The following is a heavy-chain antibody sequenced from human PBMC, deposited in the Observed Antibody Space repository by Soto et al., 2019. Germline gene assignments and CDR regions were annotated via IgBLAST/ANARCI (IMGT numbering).Heavy chain of an antibody. CDR1: GGSISSYY. Sequence: SETLSLTCTVSGGSISSYYWSWIRQPAGKGLEWIGRIYTSGSTNYNPSLKSRVTMSVDTSKNQFSLKLSSVTAADTAVYYCAGDAAYCTNGVCYENWFDPWGQGTLVTVSS. J-gene: IGHJ5*02. CDR2: IYTSGST. D-gene: IGHD2-8*01. CDR3: AGDAAYCTNGVCYENWFDP. V-gene: IGHV4-4*07.